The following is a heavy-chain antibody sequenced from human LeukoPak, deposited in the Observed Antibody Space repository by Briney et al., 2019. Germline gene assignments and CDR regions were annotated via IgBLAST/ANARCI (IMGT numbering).Heavy chain of an antibody. Sequence: GGSLRLSCAASGFTFSDHYMDWVRQAPGKGLEWVSSINSRGDGTYYADSVKGRFTISRDNSKNTLFLQMNSLRAEDTAVYYCARQQRVFDYWGQGTLVTVSS. V-gene: IGHV3-21*04. CDR3: ARQQRVFDY. CDR2: INSRGDGT. J-gene: IGHJ4*02. CDR1: GFTFSDHY. D-gene: IGHD6-13*01.